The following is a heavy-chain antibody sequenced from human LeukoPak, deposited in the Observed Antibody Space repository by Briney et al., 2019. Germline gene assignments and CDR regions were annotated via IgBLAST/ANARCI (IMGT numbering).Heavy chain of an antibody. Sequence: HTGGSLRLSCAASGFTFSSYAMSWVRQAPGKGLEWVSAISGSGGSTYYADSVKGRFTISRDNSKNTLYLQMNSLRAEDTAVYYCAKGDSSGWYPNWFDPWGQGTLGTVSS. V-gene: IGHV3-23*01. CDR2: ISGSGGST. CDR3: AKGDSSGWYPNWFDP. D-gene: IGHD6-19*01. J-gene: IGHJ5*02. CDR1: GFTFSSYA.